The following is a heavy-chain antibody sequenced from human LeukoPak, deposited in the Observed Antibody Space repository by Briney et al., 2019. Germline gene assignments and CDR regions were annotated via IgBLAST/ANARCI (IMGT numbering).Heavy chain of an antibody. CDR1: GGSFSGYY. CDR2: INHSGST. V-gene: IGHV4-34*01. D-gene: IGHD1-26*01. J-gene: IGHJ4*02. CDR3: ASQYSGSPSDY. Sequence: SETLSLTCAVYGGSFSGYYWSWIRQPPGKGLEWIGEINHSGSTNYNPSLKSRVTISVDTSKNQFSLKLSSVTVADTAVYYCASQYSGSPSDYWGQGTLVTVSS.